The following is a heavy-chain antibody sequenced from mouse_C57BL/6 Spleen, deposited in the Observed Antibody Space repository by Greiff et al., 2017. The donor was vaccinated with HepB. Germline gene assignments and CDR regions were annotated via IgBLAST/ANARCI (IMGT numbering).Heavy chain of an antibody. V-gene: IGHV5-9-1*02. CDR1: GFTFSSYA. Sequence: EVMLVESGEGLVKPGGSLKLSCAASGFTFSSYAMSWVRQTPEKRLEWVAYISSGGDYIYYADTVKGRFTISRDNARNTLYLQMSSLKSEDTAMYYCTREGYYGNHYYAMDYWGQGTSVTVSS. D-gene: IGHD2-1*01. CDR3: TREGYYGNHYYAMDY. CDR2: ISSGGDYI. J-gene: IGHJ4*01.